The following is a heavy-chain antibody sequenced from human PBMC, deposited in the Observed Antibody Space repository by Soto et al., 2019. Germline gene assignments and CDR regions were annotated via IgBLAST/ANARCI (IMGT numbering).Heavy chain of an antibody. V-gene: IGHV1-8*01. CDR2: MNPNSGNT. J-gene: IGHJ4*02. CDR3: ARGGYDSSGYYYPQPFDY. CDR1: GYTFTSYD. Sequence: QVQLVQSGAEVKKPGASVKVSCKASGYTFTSYDINWVRQATGQGLEWMGWMNPNSGNTGYAQKFQGRVTMTRNTYISTAYMELSRLRYEDTAVYYCARGGYDSSGYYYPQPFDYWGQGTLVTVSS. D-gene: IGHD3-22*01.